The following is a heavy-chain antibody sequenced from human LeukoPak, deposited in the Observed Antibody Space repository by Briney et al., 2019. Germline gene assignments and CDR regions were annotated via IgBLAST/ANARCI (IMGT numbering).Heavy chain of an antibody. CDR3: AKWGDYDVLTGYYVSDY. V-gene: IGHV3-23*01. D-gene: IGHD3-9*01. CDR1: GFTFSNYA. CDR2: ITGGGSGI. Sequence: GGSLRLSCAASGFTFSNYAMSWVRQAPGKGLEWVSAITGGGSGIYYADSMKSRFTISRDNSKNALYLQINSLRAEDTAVYYCAKWGDYDVLTGYYVSDYWGQGTLVTVSS. J-gene: IGHJ4*02.